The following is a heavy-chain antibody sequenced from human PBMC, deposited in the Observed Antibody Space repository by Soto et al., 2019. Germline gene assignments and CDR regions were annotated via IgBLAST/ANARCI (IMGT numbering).Heavy chain of an antibody. CDR1: GFTFRSYG. V-gene: IGHV3-30*18. Sequence: SLRLSCAASGFTFRSYGMHWVRQATGKGLEWVALMSFDGSNKYYADSVRGRFTISSDNSKSTLYLQMDILRPEDTAVYYCAKEFGWELQLSHPYYNSGMDVWGQGTTVTVSS. CDR3: AKEFGWELQLSHPYYNSGMDV. D-gene: IGHD1-1*01. J-gene: IGHJ6*02. CDR2: MSFDGSNK.